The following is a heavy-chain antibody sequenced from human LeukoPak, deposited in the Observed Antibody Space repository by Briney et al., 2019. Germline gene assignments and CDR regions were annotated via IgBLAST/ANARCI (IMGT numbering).Heavy chain of an antibody. D-gene: IGHD1-26*01. CDR3: ARDGGWELTTYYFDY. J-gene: IGHJ4*02. CDR2: ISYDGSNK. V-gene: IGHV3-30*04. Sequence: GGSLRLSCAASGFTFSSYAMHWVRQAPGKGLEWVAVISYDGSNKYYADSVKGRFTISRDNSKNTLYLQMNSLRAEDTAVYYCARDGGWELTTYYFDYWGQGTLVTVSS. CDR1: GFTFSSYA.